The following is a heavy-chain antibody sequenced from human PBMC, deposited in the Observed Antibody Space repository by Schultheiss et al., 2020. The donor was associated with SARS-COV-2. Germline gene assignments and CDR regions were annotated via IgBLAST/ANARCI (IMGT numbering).Heavy chain of an antibody. V-gene: IGHV3-23*01. CDR3: AKDLLAFYYFDY. CDR1: GFTFSTYA. Sequence: GGSLRLSCAASGFTFSTYALGWVRQAPGKGLEWVSAISGSGGSTYYADSVKGRFTISRDNSKNTLYLQMNSLRAEDTAIYYCAKDLLAFYYFDYWGQGTLVTVSS. J-gene: IGHJ4*02. CDR2: ISGSGGST.